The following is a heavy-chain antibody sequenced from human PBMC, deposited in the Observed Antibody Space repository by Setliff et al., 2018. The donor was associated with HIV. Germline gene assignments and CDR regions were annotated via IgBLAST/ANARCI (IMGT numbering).Heavy chain of an antibody. J-gene: IGHJ4*02. CDR2: ISAYNGNT. CDR3: ARGEAGAGRGAPSSFDY. V-gene: IGHV1-18*01. CDR1: GYTFTSHG. Sequence: ASVKVSCKASGYTFTSHGISWVRQAPGQGLEWMGWISAYNGNTAQAQEFQGRCSMTTDTSTSTAYMELRSLRSDDTAVYYCARGEAGAGRGAPSSFDYCGQGTLVTVSS. D-gene: IGHD6-19*01.